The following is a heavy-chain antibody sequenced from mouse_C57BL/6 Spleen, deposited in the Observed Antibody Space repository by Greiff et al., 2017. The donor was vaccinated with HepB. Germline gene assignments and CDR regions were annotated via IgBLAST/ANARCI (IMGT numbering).Heavy chain of an antibody. Sequence: QVQLQQPGAELVMPGASVKLSCKASGYTFTSYWMHWVKQRPGQGLEWIGEIDPSDSYTNYNQKFKGKSTLTVDKSSSTAYMQLSSLTSEDSAVYDCARSGGRLLRTMDYWGQGTSVTVSS. CDR3: ARSGGRLLRTMDY. CDR1: GYTFTSYW. V-gene: IGHV1-69*01. J-gene: IGHJ4*01. D-gene: IGHD1-1*01. CDR2: IDPSDSYT.